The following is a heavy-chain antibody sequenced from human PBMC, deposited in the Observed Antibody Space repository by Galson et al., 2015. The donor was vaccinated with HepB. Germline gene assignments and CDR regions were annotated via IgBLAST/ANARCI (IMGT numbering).Heavy chain of an antibody. Sequence: CAISGDSVSSNGAAWNWIRRSPSSGLEWLGRTYYRSKWSNDYAVSVKSRITINPDTSKNQFSLQLNSVTPEDTAVYYCVREAYYFDFWGQGTLVTVSS. J-gene: IGHJ4*02. CDR1: GDSVSSNGAA. CDR2: TYYRSKWSN. V-gene: IGHV6-1*01. CDR3: VREAYYFDF.